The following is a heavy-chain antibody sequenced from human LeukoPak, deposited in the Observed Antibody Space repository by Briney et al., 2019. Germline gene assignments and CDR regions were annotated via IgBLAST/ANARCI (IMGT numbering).Heavy chain of an antibody. D-gene: IGHD5-18*01. V-gene: IGHV1-18*01. J-gene: IGHJ4*02. Sequence: ASVKVSCKASGYTFTSYGISWVRQAPGQGLEWMGWISAYNGNTNYAQKLQGRVTMTTDTPTSTAYMELRSLRSDDTAVYYCAREVDTAMVTDYWGQGTLVTVSS. CDR2: ISAYNGNT. CDR1: GYTFTSYG. CDR3: AREVDTAMVTDY.